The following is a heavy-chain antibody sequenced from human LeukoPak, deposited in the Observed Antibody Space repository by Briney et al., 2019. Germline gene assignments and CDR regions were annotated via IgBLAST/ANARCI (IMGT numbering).Heavy chain of an antibody. V-gene: IGHV4-39*01. D-gene: IGHD5-24*01. J-gene: IGHJ4*02. CDR3: ARQPVVDGYNLFFVFGFIFDY. CDR1: GGSISSSSYY. Sequence: SETLSLTCTVSGGSISSSSYYWGWIRQPPGKGLEWIGSIYYSGSTYYNPSLKSRGTISVDTSKNQFSLKLSSVTAADTAVYYCARQPVVDGYNLFFVFGFIFDYWGQGTLVTVSS. CDR2: IYYSGST.